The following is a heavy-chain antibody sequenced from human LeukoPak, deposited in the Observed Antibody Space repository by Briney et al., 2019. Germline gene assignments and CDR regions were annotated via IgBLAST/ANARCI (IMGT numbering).Heavy chain of an antibody. D-gene: IGHD3-16*01. CDR1: GFTFISYG. J-gene: IGHJ4*02. V-gene: IGHV3-30*18. CDR3: AKDGGRYFDY. CDR2: ISYDGTNK. Sequence: PGGSLRLSCSASGFTFISYGMNWVRQAPGKGLEWVAVISYDGTNKYYAESVKGRFSVSRDNSKNTLFLQMNSLRAEDTAVYYCAKDGGRYFDYWGQGTLVTASS.